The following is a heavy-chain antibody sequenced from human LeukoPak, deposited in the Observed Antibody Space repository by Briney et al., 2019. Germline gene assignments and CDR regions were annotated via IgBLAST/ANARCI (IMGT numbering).Heavy chain of an antibody. Sequence: ASVKVSCKASGYTFTGYYMYWVRQAPGQGLEWMGWINPNSGGTNYAQKFQGRVTMTRDTSISTAYMELSRLRSDDTAAYYCARGARGGNSTPYYYYYYMDVWGKGTTVTISS. CDR3: ARGARGGNSTPYYYYYYMDV. J-gene: IGHJ6*03. D-gene: IGHD4-23*01. CDR2: INPNSGGT. CDR1: GYTFTGYY. V-gene: IGHV1-2*02.